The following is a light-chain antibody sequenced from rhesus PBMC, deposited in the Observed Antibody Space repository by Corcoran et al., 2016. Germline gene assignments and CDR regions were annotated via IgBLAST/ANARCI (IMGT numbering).Light chain of an antibody. CDR2: AAT. V-gene: IGKV1-28*02. CDR1: QGISSY. CDR3: QQYKSYPLT. Sequence: DIQMTQSPSSLSASVGDTVTITCRASQGISSYLNWFQQKPGKAPKLLFYAATTLQSGVPSRFSGSGSGTDFTLTLSILQPEDFATYYCQQYKSYPLTFGAGTKVEIK. J-gene: IGKJ4*01.